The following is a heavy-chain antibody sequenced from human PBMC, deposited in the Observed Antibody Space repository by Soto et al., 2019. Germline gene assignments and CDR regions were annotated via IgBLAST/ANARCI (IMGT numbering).Heavy chain of an antibody. CDR3: AKDVVVGATTGLGDYYYYYGMDV. CDR1: GFTFSSYG. Sequence: QVQLVESGGGVVQPGRSLRLSCAASGFTFSSYGMHWVRQAPGKGLEWVAVISYDGSNKYYADSVKGRFTISRDNSKNKLYLQMNSLRAEETAVYYCAKDVVVGATTGLGDYYYYYGMDVWGQGTTVTVSS. D-gene: IGHD1-26*01. J-gene: IGHJ6*02. CDR2: ISYDGSNK. V-gene: IGHV3-30*18.